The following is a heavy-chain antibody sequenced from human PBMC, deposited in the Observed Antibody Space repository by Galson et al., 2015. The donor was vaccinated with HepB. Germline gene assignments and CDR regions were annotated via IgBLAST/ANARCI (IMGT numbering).Heavy chain of an antibody. V-gene: IGHV3-7*03. Sequence: SLRLSCAASGSTFSGHWMSWVRQAPGKGLEWVANIKQDGSDKYYVDSVKGRFTISRDNAKKSLYLQMNSLRAEDTAVYYCARDGGRWLLIWDDWGQGTLVTVSS. CDR2: IKQDGSDK. D-gene: IGHD5-24*01. CDR1: GSTFSGHW. J-gene: IGHJ4*02. CDR3: ARDGGRWLLIWDD.